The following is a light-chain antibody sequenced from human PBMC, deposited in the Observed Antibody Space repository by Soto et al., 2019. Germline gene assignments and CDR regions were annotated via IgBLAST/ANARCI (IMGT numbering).Light chain of an antibody. CDR1: QSLNRW. J-gene: IGKJ1*01. CDR3: QQYNTYSWT. CDR2: DAS. V-gene: IGKV1-5*01. Sequence: IQMTQSPSTLSGSVGDRVTITCRASQSLNRWLAWYQHQPGKAPKLLIYDASSLQSCVPSRVSGIVSGTEFALTISSLQPDDFPTYYCQQYNTYSWTFGPGT.